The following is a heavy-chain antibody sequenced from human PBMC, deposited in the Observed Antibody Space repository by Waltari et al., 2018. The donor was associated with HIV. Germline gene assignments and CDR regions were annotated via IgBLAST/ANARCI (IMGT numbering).Heavy chain of an antibody. CDR1: GYTFTDYY. CDR3: ARKRFGYCSSTSCGMDV. V-gene: IGHV1-2*06. D-gene: IGHD2-2*01. CDR2: VNPNNGDT. Sequence: QVQLVQSGAEVKKPGASVKVSCKASGYTFTDYYIHWVRQAPGQGLEWVGRVNPNNGDTNSAQKFQGRVTMTRDTSFSIAYMEVSRLRSDDTAVYYCARKRFGYCSSTSCGMDVWGQGTTVTVSS. J-gene: IGHJ6*02.